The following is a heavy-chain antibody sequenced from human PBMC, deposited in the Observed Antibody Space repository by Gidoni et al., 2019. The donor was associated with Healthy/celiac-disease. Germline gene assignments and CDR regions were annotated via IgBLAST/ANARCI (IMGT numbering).Heavy chain of an antibody. Sequence: HVQLVESGGGVVQPGRSLRLSCAASVFTFHSYAMHWVRQAPGKGLGWVAVISYDRSNKYYADSVKGRFTISRDNSKNTLLLQMNSLRAEDTAVYYCASRDGYGLRDAFDIWGQGTMVTVSS. CDR1: VFTFHSYA. J-gene: IGHJ3*02. V-gene: IGHV3-30*01. D-gene: IGHD5-12*01. CDR3: ASRDGYGLRDAFDI. CDR2: ISYDRSNK.